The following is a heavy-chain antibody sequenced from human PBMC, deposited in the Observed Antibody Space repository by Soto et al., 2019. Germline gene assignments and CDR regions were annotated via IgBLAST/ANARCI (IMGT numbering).Heavy chain of an antibody. Sequence: EVQLLESGGGLVQPGGSLRLSCAASGFTFSSYAMSWVRQAPGKGLEWVSAISGSGTSTYYADSVKGRFTISRDNSKNTLYLQMNSLRAEDTAVYYCAKDPVLMVHPGNYFDYWGQGTLVTFSS. V-gene: IGHV3-23*01. CDR2: ISGSGTST. J-gene: IGHJ4*02. CDR3: AKDPVLMVHPGNYFDY. CDR1: GFTFSSYA. D-gene: IGHD2-8*01.